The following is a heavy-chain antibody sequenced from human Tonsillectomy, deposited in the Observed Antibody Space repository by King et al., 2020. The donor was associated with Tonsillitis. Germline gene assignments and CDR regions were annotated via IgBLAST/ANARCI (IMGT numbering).Heavy chain of an antibody. D-gene: IGHD4-17*01. CDR3: AKVPYGDYTAPYFDY. V-gene: IGHV3-9*01. CDR2: LSWNSGNI. CDR1: GFTFDDYA. Sequence: QLVQSGGGLVQPGRSLRLSCAASGFTFDDYAMHWVRQAPGKGLEWVSGLSWNSGNIGYAESVKGRFTISRDNAKNSLYLQMNSLRAEDTALYYCAKVPYGDYTAPYFDYWGQGTLVTVSS. J-gene: IGHJ4*02.